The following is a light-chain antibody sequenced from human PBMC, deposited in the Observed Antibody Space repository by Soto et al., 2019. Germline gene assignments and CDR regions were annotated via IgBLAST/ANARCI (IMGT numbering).Light chain of an antibody. CDR1: QSVSNS. J-gene: IGKJ5*01. Sequence: MVLTQSPATLSLSPGERATLSCRVSQSVSNSLPWYQQKPGQAPRLLINDASNTATCIAARFSGSGSGTDFTLTISSLEAEDFAVYYCQQRSNWPGITFGQGTRLEIK. V-gene: IGKV3-11*01. CDR3: QQRSNWPGIT. CDR2: DAS.